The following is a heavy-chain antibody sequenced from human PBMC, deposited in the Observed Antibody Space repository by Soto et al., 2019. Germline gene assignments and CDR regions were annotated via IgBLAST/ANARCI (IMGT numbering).Heavy chain of an antibody. CDR1: TLPFSRLW. D-gene: IGHD3-10*01. V-gene: IGHV3-7*01. CDR2: INEEGTET. CDR3: ARCITMVRGEVGSGPKYYYYGLDV. J-gene: IGHJ6*02. Sequence: PGGSLRPSCVVSTLPFSRLWMSWVRPAPGKGLEWVANINEEGTETYYAESVRRRHTFTSDNTENSMFLKMNSLRAEDTAIYYCARCITMVRGEVGSGPKYYYYGLDVWGQGTTVTVSS.